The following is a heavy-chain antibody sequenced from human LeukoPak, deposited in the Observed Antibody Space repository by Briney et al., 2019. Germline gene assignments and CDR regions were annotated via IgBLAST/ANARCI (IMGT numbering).Heavy chain of an antibody. D-gene: IGHD5/OR15-5a*01. CDR1: GFGFSSYA. Sequence: PGGSLRLSCAASGFGFSSYAMHWVRQAPGKGLEYVSAISSTGGSTYYANSVQGRFTISRDNSKNTLFLQMGSLRAEDMAVYYCARGAEYGYGSVYYFFDYWGQGTLVTVSS. CDR2: ISSTGGST. V-gene: IGHV3-64*01. CDR3: ARGAEYGYGSVYYFFDY. J-gene: IGHJ4*02.